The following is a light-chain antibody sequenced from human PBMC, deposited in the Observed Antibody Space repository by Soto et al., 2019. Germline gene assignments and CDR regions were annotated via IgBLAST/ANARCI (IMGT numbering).Light chain of an antibody. J-gene: IGKJ1*01. Sequence: DIQMTQSPSTLSASVGDRVTIPCRASQSISKWVAWYQQKPGKAPELLIYDASNLQRGVPSRFSGSGSGTELTLTISGLQPYESATDYCQQYNSHSVGQGTKVEIK. CDR3: QQYNSHS. CDR2: DAS. CDR1: QSISKW. V-gene: IGKV1-5*01.